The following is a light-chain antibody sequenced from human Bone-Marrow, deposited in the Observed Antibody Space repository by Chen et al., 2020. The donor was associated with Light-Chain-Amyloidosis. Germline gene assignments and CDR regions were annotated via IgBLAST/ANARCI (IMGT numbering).Light chain of an antibody. Sequence: SYELTQPPSVSVSPGQTARITCSGDDLPTKYAYWYQHKPGQAPVLVIHRDTERPSGISDRFSGSSSGTTATLTISGVQAEDEADYHCQSADSSGTYEVIVGGGTKLTVL. CDR2: RDT. J-gene: IGLJ2*01. CDR3: QSADSSGTYEVI. V-gene: IGLV3-25*03. CDR1: DLPTKY.